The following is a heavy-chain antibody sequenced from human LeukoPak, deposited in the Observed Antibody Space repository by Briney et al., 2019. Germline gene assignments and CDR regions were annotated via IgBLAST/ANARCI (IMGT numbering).Heavy chain of an antibody. D-gene: IGHD2-15*01. J-gene: IGHJ4*02. CDR2: IKQDESEK. V-gene: IGHV3-7*01. Sequence: GGSLRLSCAASGFTFSIYWMSWVRQAPGKGLEWVANIKQDESEKYYVDSVKGRFTISRDNAKNSLYLHMNSLRAEDTAVYYCARDLVAAQRGGDYWGQGTLVTLSS. CDR3: ARDLVAAQRGGDY. CDR1: GFTFSIYW.